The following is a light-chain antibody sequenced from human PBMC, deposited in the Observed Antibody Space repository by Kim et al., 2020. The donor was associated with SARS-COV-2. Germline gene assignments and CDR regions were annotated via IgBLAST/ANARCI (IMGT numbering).Light chain of an antibody. CDR3: QQYGSSPYS. V-gene: IGKV3-20*01. Sequence: LSAGERATLSSRTSQSDGSSLLAWYQQKPGQAPRLLIYEAFKRVAGIPDRFSGSGSGTDFTLTISRPEPEDFAMYYCQQYGSSPYSLGQGTKLEI. CDR1: QSDGSSL. J-gene: IGKJ2*03. CDR2: EAF.